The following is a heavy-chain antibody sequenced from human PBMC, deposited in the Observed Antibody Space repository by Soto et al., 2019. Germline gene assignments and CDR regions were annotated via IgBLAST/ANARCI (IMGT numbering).Heavy chain of an antibody. V-gene: IGHV1-18*01. Sequence: ASVKVSCKASGYTFTSYGISWVRQAPGQGLEWMGWISAYNGNTNYAQKLQGRVTMTTDTSTSTAYMELRSLRSDDTAVYYCARDQGYCSGGSCYPEDYWGQGTLVTVSS. CDR3: ARDQGYCSGGSCYPEDY. J-gene: IGHJ4*02. CDR2: ISAYNGNT. CDR1: GYTFTSYG. D-gene: IGHD2-15*01.